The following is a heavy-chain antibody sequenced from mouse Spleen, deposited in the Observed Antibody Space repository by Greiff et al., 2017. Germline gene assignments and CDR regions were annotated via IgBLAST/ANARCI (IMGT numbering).Heavy chain of an antibody. CDR2: IDPSDSYT. J-gene: IGHJ2*01. Sequence: VQLQQPGAELVMPGASVKLSCKASGYTFTSYWMHWVKQRPGQGLEWIGEIDPSDSYTNYNQKFKGKATLTVDKSSSTAYMQLSSLTSEDSAVYYCARSHFDYWGQGTTLTVSS. V-gene: IGHV1-69*01. CDR1: GYTFTSYW. CDR3: ARSHFDY.